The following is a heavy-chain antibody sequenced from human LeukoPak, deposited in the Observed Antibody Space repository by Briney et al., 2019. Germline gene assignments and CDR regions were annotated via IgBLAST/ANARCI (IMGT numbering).Heavy chain of an antibody. CDR2: IRPNSGAT. CDR1: GNTFTGYY. Sequence: ASVKVSCKASGNTFTGYYIHWVRQAPGQGLEWMGWIRPNSGATNYAQKFQGRVTMTRDTSISTAYMELTRLKSDDTAVYYCARVGYARGSLERLFDFWGQGTLVTVSS. V-gene: IGHV1-2*02. D-gene: IGHD3-3*01. CDR3: ARVGYARGSLERLFDF. J-gene: IGHJ4*02.